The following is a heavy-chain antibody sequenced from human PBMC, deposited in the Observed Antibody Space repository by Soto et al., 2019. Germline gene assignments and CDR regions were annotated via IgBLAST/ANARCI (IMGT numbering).Heavy chain of an antibody. CDR2: ISGSGGST. D-gene: IGHD6-13*01. CDR1: GFTFSSCA. Sequence: PGGSLRLSCAASGFTFSSCAMSWVRQAPGKGLEWVSAISGSGGSTYYADSVKGWFTISRDNSKNTLYLQMNSLRAEDTAVYYCAKEDGIAAAGTRTGFDYWGQGTLVTVSS. CDR3: AKEDGIAAAGTRTGFDY. J-gene: IGHJ4*02. V-gene: IGHV3-23*01.